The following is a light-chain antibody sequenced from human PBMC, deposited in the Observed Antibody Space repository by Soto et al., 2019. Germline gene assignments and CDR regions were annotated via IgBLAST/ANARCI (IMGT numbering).Light chain of an antibody. CDR1: RSISTW. V-gene: IGKV1-5*03. Sequence: DIEMTQSPSTVSASVGDRVTITCRASRSISTWLAWYQQKPGKAPKLLIYKASTLESGVPSRFSGSGSGTEFTLTISSVQPDDVATYSCQQYNSIPLTFGGGTKVEIK. CDR3: QQYNSIPLT. CDR2: KAS. J-gene: IGKJ4*01.